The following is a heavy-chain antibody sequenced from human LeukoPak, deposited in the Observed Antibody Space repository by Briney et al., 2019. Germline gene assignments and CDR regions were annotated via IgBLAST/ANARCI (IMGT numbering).Heavy chain of an antibody. Sequence: SVKVSCKASGGTFSSYAISWVRQAPGQGLEWMGGIIPIFGTANYAQKFQGRVTLTRDMSTSTDYLELSSLRSEDTAVYYCAREPIVVVPAAIDYWGQGTLVTVSS. CDR3: AREPIVVVPAAIDY. J-gene: IGHJ4*02. D-gene: IGHD2-2*01. CDR2: IIPIFGTA. V-gene: IGHV1-69*05. CDR1: GGTFSSYA.